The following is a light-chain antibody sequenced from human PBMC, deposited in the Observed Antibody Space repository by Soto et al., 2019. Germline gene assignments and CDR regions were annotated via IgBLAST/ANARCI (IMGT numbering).Light chain of an antibody. V-gene: IGLV4-60*02. CDR2: LEGSGSY. CDR1: SGHSSYV. J-gene: IGLJ3*02. Sequence: QPVLTQSSSASASLGSSVELTCTLSSGHSSYVIAWHQQQPGKAPRYLMKLEGSGSYSKGSGVPDRFSGSSSGADRYLTISNLQFEDEADYYCETWDSNTWVFGGGTKVTVL. CDR3: ETWDSNTWV.